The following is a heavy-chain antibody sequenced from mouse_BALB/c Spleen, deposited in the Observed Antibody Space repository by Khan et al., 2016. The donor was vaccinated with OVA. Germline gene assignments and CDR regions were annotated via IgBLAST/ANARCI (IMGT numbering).Heavy chain of an antibody. V-gene: IGHV5-6*01. D-gene: IGHD1-1*01. CDR1: GFTFSTYG. CDR3: TRLAYYYNRGGFAY. Sequence: EVMLVESGGDLVKPGGSLKLSCAVSGFTFSTYGMSWVRQTPDMRLEWVATISTGGHYTYYPDSVKGRFTISRDNAMNTLYLQMSILKSEDTAIYYCTRLAYYYNRGGFAYWGQGTLVAVSA. CDR2: ISTGGHYT. J-gene: IGHJ3*01.